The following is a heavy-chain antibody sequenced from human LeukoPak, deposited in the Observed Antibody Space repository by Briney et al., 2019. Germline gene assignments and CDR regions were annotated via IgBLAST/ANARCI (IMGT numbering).Heavy chain of an antibody. CDR1: GGSISSYY. CDR3: ARESGYSYGYMRWFDP. D-gene: IGHD5-18*01. V-gene: IGHV4-59*01. J-gene: IGHJ5*02. Sequence: SETLSLTCTVSGGSISSYYWSWIRQPPGKGLEWIGYIYYSGSTNYNPSLKSRVTISVDTSKNQFSLKLSSVTAADTAVYYCARESGYSYGYMRWFDPWGQGTLVTVSS. CDR2: IYYSGST.